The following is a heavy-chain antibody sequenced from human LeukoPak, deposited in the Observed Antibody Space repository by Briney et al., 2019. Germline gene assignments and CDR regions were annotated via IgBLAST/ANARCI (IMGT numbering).Heavy chain of an antibody. CDR1: GYTFSSYA. D-gene: IGHD1-26*01. CDR2: IIPIFGTA. V-gene: IGHV1-69*13. Sequence: SVKVSCKASGYTFSSYAISWVRQAPGQGLEWMGGIIPIFGTANYAQKFQGRVTITADESTSTAYMELSSLRSEDTAVYYCARGAFQNVGYYYYMDVWGKGTTVTVSS. CDR3: ARGAFQNVGYYYYMDV. J-gene: IGHJ6*03.